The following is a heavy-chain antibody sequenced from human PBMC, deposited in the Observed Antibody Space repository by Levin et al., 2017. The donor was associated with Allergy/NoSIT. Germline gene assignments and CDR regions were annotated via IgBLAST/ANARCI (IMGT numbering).Heavy chain of an antibody. CDR2: IKSKSDGGTT. CDR3: RWFGVYFDY. V-gene: IGHV3-15*01. D-gene: IGHD3-10*01. Sequence: PGGSLRLSCAGSGFTFIYAWMSWVRQAPGKGLEWIAQIKSKSDGGTTDYAAPVNGRFTISTDDSKSTVYLEMNSLKTEDTAVYYCRWFGVYFDYWGQGALVTVSS. J-gene: IGHJ4*02. CDR1: GFTFIYAW.